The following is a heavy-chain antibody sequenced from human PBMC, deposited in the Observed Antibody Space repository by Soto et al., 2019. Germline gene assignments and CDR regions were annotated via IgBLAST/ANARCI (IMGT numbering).Heavy chain of an antibody. Sequence: QVQLVQSGAEVKKPGSSVKVSCKASGGTFSSYAISWVRQAPGQGLEWMGGIIPIFGTANYAQKFQGRVTITADESTSTAYMELSSLRSEDTAVYSCASPLTTRRIVLGHMDVWGQGTTVTVSS. V-gene: IGHV1-69*01. J-gene: IGHJ6*02. D-gene: IGHD1-26*01. CDR2: IIPIFGTA. CDR3: ASPLTTRRIVLGHMDV. CDR1: GGTFSSYA.